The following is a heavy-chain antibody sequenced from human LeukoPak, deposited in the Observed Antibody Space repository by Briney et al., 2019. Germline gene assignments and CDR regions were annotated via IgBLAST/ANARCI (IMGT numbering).Heavy chain of an antibody. V-gene: IGHV3-74*01. CDR2: IKGDGSST. Sequence: PGGSLRLSCAASEFTFSSYWMHWVRQAPGKGLVWVSRIKGDGSSTTYADSVKGRFTISRDNAKNTLYLQMNSLTAEDTAVYYYARGAYCGGDCPLPNSLYWGRGTLVTVSS. CDR3: ARGAYCGGDCPLPNSLY. D-gene: IGHD2-21*01. CDR1: EFTFSSYW. J-gene: IGHJ4*02.